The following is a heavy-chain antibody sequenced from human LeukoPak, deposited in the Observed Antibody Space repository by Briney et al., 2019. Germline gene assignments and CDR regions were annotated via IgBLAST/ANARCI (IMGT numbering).Heavy chain of an antibody. V-gene: IGHV3-9*03. CDR1: GSTFDDYA. D-gene: IGHD3-9*01. CDR2: ISWNSGSI. CDR3: AKDDYDILTGSGGFDY. J-gene: IGHJ4*02. Sequence: GGSLRLSCAASGSTFDDYAMHWVRHAPGKGLEWVSGISWNSGSISYADSVKGRFTISRDNAKNSLYLQMNSLRAEDMALYYCAKDDYDILTGSGGFDYWGQGTLVTVSS.